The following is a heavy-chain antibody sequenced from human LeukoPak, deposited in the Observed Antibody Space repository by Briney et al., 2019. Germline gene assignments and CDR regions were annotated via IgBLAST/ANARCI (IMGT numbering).Heavy chain of an antibody. CDR2: IIPILGIA. V-gene: IGHV1-69*04. CDR1: GGTFSSYA. CDR3: ATTYGSGRQYAFDI. J-gene: IGHJ3*02. Sequence: SVKVSCKASGGTFSSYAISWVRQAPGQGLEWMGRIIPILGIANYAQKFQGRVTITADKSTSTAYMELSSLRSEDTAVCYCATTYGSGRQYAFDIWGQGTMVTVSS. D-gene: IGHD3-10*01.